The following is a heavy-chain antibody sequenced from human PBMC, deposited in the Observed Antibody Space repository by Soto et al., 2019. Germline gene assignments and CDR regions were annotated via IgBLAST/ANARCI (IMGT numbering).Heavy chain of an antibody. Sequence: GESLNISCKGSGYSFTLYWIGWVRQMPGKGLEWMGIIYPGDSDTRYSPSFQGQVTISADKSISTAYLQWSSLKASDTAMYYCARGVIAAAGTGYYYGMDVWGQGTTVTVSS. CDR1: GYSFTLYW. D-gene: IGHD6-13*01. CDR3: ARGVIAAAGTGYYYGMDV. V-gene: IGHV5-51*01. CDR2: IYPGDSDT. J-gene: IGHJ6*02.